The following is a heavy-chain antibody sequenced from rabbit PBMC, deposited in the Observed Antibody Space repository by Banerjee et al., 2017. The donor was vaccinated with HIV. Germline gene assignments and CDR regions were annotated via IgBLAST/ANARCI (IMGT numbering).Heavy chain of an antibody. CDR1: GFSFSSALP. Sequence: QEQLVESGGGLVKPGASLTLTCKTSGFSFSSALPMCWVRQAPGKGLEWIASIDTGDGGSYYASWAKGRFTISLDNAQNTVFLQMTSLTAADTATYFCAKKGIGSSVYTYFNLWGPGTLVTVS. CDR3: AKKGIGSSVYTYFNL. V-gene: IGHV1S45*01. J-gene: IGHJ4*01. D-gene: IGHD8-1*01. CDR2: IDTGDGGS.